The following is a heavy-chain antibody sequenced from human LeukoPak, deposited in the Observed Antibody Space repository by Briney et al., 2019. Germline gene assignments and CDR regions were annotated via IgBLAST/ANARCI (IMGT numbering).Heavy chain of an antibody. CDR2: ISGSGGST. D-gene: IGHD5-24*01. V-gene: IGHV3-23*01. Sequence: GGSLRLSCAASGFTVSSNYMSWVRQAPGKGLEWVSAISGSGGSTYYADSVKGRFTISRDNSKNTLYLQMNSLRAEGTAVYYCAMTRDGYNLDFDYWGQGTLVTVSS. J-gene: IGHJ4*02. CDR1: GFTVSSNY. CDR3: AMTRDGYNLDFDY.